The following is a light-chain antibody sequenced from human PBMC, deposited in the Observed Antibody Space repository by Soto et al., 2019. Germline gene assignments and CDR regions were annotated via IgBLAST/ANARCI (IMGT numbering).Light chain of an antibody. Sequence: QSVLTQPASVSGSPGQSITISCTGTRSDVGGYNYVSWYQQHPGKAPKLMSYDVSNRPSGVSKRFSGSKSGNTASLTISGLQAEDEADYYCSSYTSSSTPVVFGGGTKLTVL. CDR2: DVS. CDR3: SSYTSSSTPVV. V-gene: IGLV2-14*01. J-gene: IGLJ2*01. CDR1: RSDVGGYNY.